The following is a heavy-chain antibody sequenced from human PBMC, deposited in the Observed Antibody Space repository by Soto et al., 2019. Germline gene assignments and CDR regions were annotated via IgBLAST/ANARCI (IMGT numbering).Heavy chain of an antibody. Sequence: GESLKISCKGSGYSFTSYWIGWVRQMPGKGLEWMGIIYPGDSDTRYSPSFQGQVTISADKSISTAYLQWSSLKASDTAMYYCARQGGSSCYGYYFDYWGQGTLVTVSS. V-gene: IGHV5-51*01. CDR3: ARQGGSSCYGYYFDY. J-gene: IGHJ4*02. CDR1: GYSFTSYW. D-gene: IGHD6-13*01. CDR2: IYPGDSDT.